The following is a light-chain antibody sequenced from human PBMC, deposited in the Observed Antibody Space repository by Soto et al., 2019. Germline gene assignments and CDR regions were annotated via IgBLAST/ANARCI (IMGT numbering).Light chain of an antibody. CDR2: VNN. CDR3: QSYDSSLSTSGV. CDR1: SSNIGAGYD. J-gene: IGLJ3*02. V-gene: IGLV1-40*01. Sequence: QSVLTQPPSVSGAPGQRVTISCTGSSSNIGAGYDVHWYQQLPGTAPKLLIYVNNNRPSGVPDRFSASKSGTSTSLFITGLQAEDEADYYCQSYDSSLSTSGVFGGGTKLTV.